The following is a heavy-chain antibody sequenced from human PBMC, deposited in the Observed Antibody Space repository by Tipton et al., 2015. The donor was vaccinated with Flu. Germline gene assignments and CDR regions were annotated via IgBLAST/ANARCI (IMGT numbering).Heavy chain of an antibody. D-gene: IGHD5-12*01. CDR2: IYPGDSDT. J-gene: IGHJ3*02. V-gene: IGHV5-51*03. Sequence: VQLVQSGAEVKKPGEYLKISCKGSGYSFTSYWIGWVRQMPGKGLEWMGIIYPGDSDTRYSPSFQGQVTISADKSISTAYLQWSSLKASDTAMYYCAREFPLDIGATIRGFDIWGQGTMVTVSS. CDR3: AREFPLDIGATIRGFDI. CDR1: GYSFTSYW.